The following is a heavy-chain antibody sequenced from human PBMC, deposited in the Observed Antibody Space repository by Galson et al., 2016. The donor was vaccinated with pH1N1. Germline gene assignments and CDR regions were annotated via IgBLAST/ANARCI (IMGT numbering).Heavy chain of an antibody. D-gene: IGHD4-17*01. J-gene: IGHJ3*02. Sequence: SLRLSCAASGSNSDYNMNWVRLAPGKGLEWDSSISGSGGRKHYADSVQGRFIISRDNSKNTLYLQMNSLRAGDTALYFCAKGGYGDYGLDVFDIWGQGTMVIVSS. CDR2: ISGSGGRK. CDR1: GSNSDYN. CDR3: AKGGYGDYGLDVFDI. V-gene: IGHV3-23*01.